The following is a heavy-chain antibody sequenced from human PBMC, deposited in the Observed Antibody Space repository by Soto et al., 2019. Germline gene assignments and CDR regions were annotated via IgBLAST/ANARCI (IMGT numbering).Heavy chain of an antibody. Sequence: QVQLVESGGGVVQPGRSLRLSCAASGFTFSSYGMHWVRQAPGKGLEWVAVISYDGSNKYYADSVKGRFTISRDNSKNTLYLQMNSLRAEDTAVYYCAKDRAMAGAPAYYYCYGMDVW. J-gene: IGHJ6*01. CDR3: AKDRAMAGAPAYYYCYGMDV. CDR2: ISYDGSNK. CDR1: GFTFSSYG. V-gene: IGHV3-30*18. D-gene: IGHD6-19*01.